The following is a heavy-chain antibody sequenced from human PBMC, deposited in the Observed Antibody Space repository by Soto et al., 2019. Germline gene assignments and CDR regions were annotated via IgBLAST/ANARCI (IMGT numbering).Heavy chain of an antibody. CDR2: IWYDGSNK. V-gene: IGHV3-33*01. J-gene: IGHJ2*01. CDR3: TRDVSSRYFDL. CDR1: GFTFRNYG. Sequence: QVQLVESGGGVVQPGTSLRLSCAASGFTFRNYGMHWVRQAPGKGLEWVAVIWYDGSNKFYTDSVKGRFTISRDNSKSTLHLQMNSLRAEDTAVYYCTRDVSSRYFDLWGRGSLVTVSS.